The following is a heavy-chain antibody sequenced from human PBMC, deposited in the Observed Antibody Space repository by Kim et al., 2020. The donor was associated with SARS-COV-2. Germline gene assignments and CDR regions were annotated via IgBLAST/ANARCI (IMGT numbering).Heavy chain of an antibody. CDR2: YDGSNK. V-gene: IGHV3-33*06. Sequence: YDGSNKYYADSVKGRFTISRDNSKNTLYLQMNSLRAEDTAVYYCANGRNVWGQGTTVTVSS. J-gene: IGHJ6*02. CDR3: ANGRNV.